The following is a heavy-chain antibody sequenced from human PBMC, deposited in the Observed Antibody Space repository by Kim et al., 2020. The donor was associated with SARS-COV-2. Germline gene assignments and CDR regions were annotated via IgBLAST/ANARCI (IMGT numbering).Heavy chain of an antibody. D-gene: IGHD6-19*01. CDR2: SYHGGSI. CDR3: ASAGYSSEWTPNFDN. V-gene: IGHV3-66*01. CDR1: GLDVSTNF. Sequence: GGSLRLSCAASGLDVSTNFMAWVRQAPGKGLEWVSASYHGGSILYAHSVKGRFIVSTDKSRNTLYLEMNSLRVEDTAVFYCASAGYSSEWTPNFDNWGQGTLVHVSS. J-gene: IGHJ4*02.